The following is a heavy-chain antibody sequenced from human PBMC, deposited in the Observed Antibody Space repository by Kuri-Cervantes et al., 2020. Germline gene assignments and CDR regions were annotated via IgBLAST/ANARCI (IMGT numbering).Heavy chain of an antibody. J-gene: IGHJ4*02. D-gene: IGHD6-19*01. CDR2: IRYDGSNK. V-gene: IGHV3-30*02. CDR3: ARRYGSAVAGTATSDY. CDR1: GFTFSSYG. Sequence: GGSLRLSCAASGFTFSSYGMHWVRQAPGKGLEWVAFIRYDGSNKYYADSVKGRFTISRDNSKNTLYLQMNRLRAEDTAVYYCARRYGSAVAGTATSDYWGQGTLVTVSS.